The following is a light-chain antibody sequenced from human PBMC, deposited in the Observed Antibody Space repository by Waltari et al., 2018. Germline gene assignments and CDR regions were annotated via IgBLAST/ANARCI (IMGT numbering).Light chain of an antibody. CDR1: SGSMATNS. Sequence: NFMLPQPHSVSESPGKTVTISCTRTSGSMATNSVTWYQQRPGSSPTTVIYEDNQRPSGVPDRFSGSIDSSSNSASLTISGLKTEDEADYYCQSYDSSNQVFGGGTKLTVL. CDR3: QSYDSSNQV. V-gene: IGLV6-57*01. J-gene: IGLJ3*02. CDR2: EDN.